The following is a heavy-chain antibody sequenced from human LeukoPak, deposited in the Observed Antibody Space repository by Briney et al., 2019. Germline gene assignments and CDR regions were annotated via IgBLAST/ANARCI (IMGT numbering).Heavy chain of an antibody. CDR3: ARARITMVRGVPGDWFDP. V-gene: IGHV1-2*04. J-gene: IGHJ5*02. Sequence: ASVKVSCKASGYTSTGYYMHWVRQAPGQGLEWMGWINPNSGGTNYAQKFQGWVTMTRDTSISTAYMELSRLRSDDTAVYYCARARITMVRGVPGDWFDPWGQGTLVTVSS. D-gene: IGHD3-10*01. CDR2: INPNSGGT. CDR1: GYTSTGYY.